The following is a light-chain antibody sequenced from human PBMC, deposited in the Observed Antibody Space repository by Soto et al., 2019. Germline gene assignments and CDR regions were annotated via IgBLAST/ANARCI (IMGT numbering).Light chain of an antibody. Sequence: QSVLTQPASVSGSPGQSITVTCTGTSSDVGGYKYVSWYQQHPGKAPKLLIYEVENRPSGVSSRFFGSKSGNTASLTISGLQVEDEADYYCSSFESRGTLVFGTGTNVNVL. J-gene: IGLJ1*01. V-gene: IGLV2-14*01. CDR2: EVE. CDR1: SSDVGGYKY. CDR3: SSFESRGTLV.